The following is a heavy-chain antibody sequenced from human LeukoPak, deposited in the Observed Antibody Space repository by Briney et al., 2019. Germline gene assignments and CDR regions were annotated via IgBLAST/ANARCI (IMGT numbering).Heavy chain of an antibody. Sequence: SETLSLTFTLSGGSISTYYWSWVRQPPGKGLEWIGYIYYTGSTDYNSSLKSRVTISVDTSKNQFSLKLSSVTAADTAVYYCARADYDILTGNYYYMDVWGKGTTVTISS. CDR1: GGSISTYY. V-gene: IGHV4-59*12. D-gene: IGHD3-9*01. CDR3: ARADYDILTGNYYYMDV. J-gene: IGHJ6*03. CDR2: IYYTGST.